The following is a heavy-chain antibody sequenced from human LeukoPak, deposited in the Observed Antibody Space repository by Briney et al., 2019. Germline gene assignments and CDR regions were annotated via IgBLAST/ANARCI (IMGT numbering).Heavy chain of an antibody. Sequence: ASVKVPCKASGGTFSSYAISWVRQAPGQGLEWMGGIIPIFGTANYAQKFQGRVTITADKSTSTAYMELSSLRSEDTAVYYCARHTIPGGLQYYFDYWGQGTLVTVSS. D-gene: IGHD3-10*01. V-gene: IGHV1-69*06. CDR2: IIPIFGTA. J-gene: IGHJ4*02. CDR3: ARHTIPGGLQYYFDY. CDR1: GGTFSSYA.